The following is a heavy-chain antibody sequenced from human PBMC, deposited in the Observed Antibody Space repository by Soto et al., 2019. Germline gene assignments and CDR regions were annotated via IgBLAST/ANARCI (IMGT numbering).Heavy chain of an antibody. CDR1: GFTFSSYN. CDR2: ISSSSSYI. J-gene: IGHJ5*02. Sequence: EVQLVESGGGLVKPGGSLRLSCAASGFTFSSYNMNWVRQAPGKGLEWVSSISSSSSYIFYADSVKGQFTISRDNAKNTLYLQMNSLRTGGTAADYCARDQTAVTSRFDPWGQGTLVTVSS. CDR3: ARDQTAVTSRFDP. V-gene: IGHV3-21*01. D-gene: IGHD4-4*01.